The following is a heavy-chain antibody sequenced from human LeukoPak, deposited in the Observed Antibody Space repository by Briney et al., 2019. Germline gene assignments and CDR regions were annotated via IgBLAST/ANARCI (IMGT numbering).Heavy chain of an antibody. V-gene: IGHV3-33*01. D-gene: IGHD3-10*01. Sequence: GRSLRLSCTALGFTFSSYGIHWSRQAPGKGLEWVALVWHDGSNRYYADSVKGRFTISRDNSKNTVYLQMNSLRAEDTAVYYCARELFGSGSCPDYWGQGTPVTVSS. CDR3: ARELFGSGSCPDY. CDR2: VWHDGSNR. J-gene: IGHJ4*02. CDR1: GFTFSSYG.